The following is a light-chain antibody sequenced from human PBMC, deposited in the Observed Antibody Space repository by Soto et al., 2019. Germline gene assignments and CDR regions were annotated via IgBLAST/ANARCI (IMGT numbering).Light chain of an antibody. Sequence: EIVLTQSPGTLSLSPGERATLFCRASQSISSSYLAWYQQKPSQAPRRLIYGASSRATGTPDRFSGSGSGTDFTLTISGLEPVDFAVYYCQQYYSSPWSFGLATKVDIK. V-gene: IGKV3-20*01. J-gene: IGKJ1*01. CDR3: QQYYSSPWS. CDR2: GAS. CDR1: QSISSSY.